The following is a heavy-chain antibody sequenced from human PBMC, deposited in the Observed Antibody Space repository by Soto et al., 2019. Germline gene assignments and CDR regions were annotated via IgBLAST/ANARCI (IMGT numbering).Heavy chain of an antibody. CDR3: ARVTGDGYNPCLDY. J-gene: IGHJ4*02. CDR2: ISSSSSYI. Sequence: GGSLRLSCAASGFTFSSYSMNWGRQAPGKGLEWVSSISSSSSYIYYADSVKGRFTISRDNAKNSLYLQMNSLRAEDTAVYYCARVTGDGYNPCLDYWGQGTLVTVSS. CDR1: GFTFSSYS. V-gene: IGHV3-21*01. D-gene: IGHD5-12*01.